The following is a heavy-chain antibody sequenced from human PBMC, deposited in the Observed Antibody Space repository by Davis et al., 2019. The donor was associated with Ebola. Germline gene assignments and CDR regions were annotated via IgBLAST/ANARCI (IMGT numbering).Heavy chain of an antibody. CDR3: ARGARHIVVVIAIRDYYYGMDV. J-gene: IGHJ6*02. CDR1: GYTLTSYG. V-gene: IGHV1-18*01. Sequence: AASVKVSCKASGYTLTSYGISWVRQAPGQGLEWMGWISAYNGNTNYAQKLQGRVTMTTDTSTSTAYMEPRSLRSDDTAVYYCARGARHIVVVIAIRDYYYGMDVWGQGTTVTVSS. CDR2: ISAYNGNT. D-gene: IGHD2-21*01.